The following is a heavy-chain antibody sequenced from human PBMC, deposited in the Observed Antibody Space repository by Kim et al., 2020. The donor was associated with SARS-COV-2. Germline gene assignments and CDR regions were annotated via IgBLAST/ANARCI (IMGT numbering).Heavy chain of an antibody. CDR3: ARRTTRSTYYFDY. J-gene: IGHJ4*02. V-gene: IGHV4-31*03. D-gene: IGHD1-1*01. Sequence: SETLSLTCTVSGGSISSGGYYWSWIRQHPGKGLEWIGYIYYSGSTYYNPSLKSRVTISVDTSKNQFSLKLSSVTAADTAVYYCARRTTRSTYYFDYWGQGTLVTVSS. CDR1: GGSISSGGYY. CDR2: IYYSGST.